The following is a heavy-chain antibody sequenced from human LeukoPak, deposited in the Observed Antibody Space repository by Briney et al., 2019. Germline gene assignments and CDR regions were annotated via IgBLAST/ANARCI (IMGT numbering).Heavy chain of an antibody. Sequence: PGRSLRLSCAASGFTFSSYGMHWVRQAPGKGLEWVAVISYDGSNKYYADSVKGRVTIARENSKNTLYLQMNSLTAEDTAVYYCAKDPGYFSYYYYGMDVWGQGTTVTVSS. CDR1: GFTFSSYG. J-gene: IGHJ6*02. CDR2: ISYDGSNK. D-gene: IGHD3-9*01. CDR3: AKDPGYFSYYYYGMDV. V-gene: IGHV3-30*18.